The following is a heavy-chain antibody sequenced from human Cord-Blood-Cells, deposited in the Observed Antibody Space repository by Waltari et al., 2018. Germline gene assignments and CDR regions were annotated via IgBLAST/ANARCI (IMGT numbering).Heavy chain of an antibody. D-gene: IGHD7-27*01. Sequence: QLQLQESGPGLVKPSETLSLTCTVSGGSISSSSYYWGWIRQPPGKGLEWIGSIYYSGSTYYNPSLKSRVTLSVDPSKNQFSLKLSSVTAADTAVYYCARLGSAGEVDPWGQGTLVTVSS. J-gene: IGHJ5*02. CDR1: GGSISSSSYY. CDR3: ARLGSAGEVDP. CDR2: IYYSGST. V-gene: IGHV4-39*01.